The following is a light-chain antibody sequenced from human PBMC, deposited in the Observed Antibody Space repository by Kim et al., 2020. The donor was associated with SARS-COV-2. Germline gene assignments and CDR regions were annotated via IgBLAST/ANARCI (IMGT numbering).Light chain of an antibody. CDR1: SLRRYY. J-gene: IGLJ2*01. V-gene: IGLV3-19*01. CDR3: KSRDSSGKVV. Sequence: SSELTQDPAASVALGQTVRITCQGDSLRRYYASWYQQKPGQAPVLVIYGKNNRPSGIPDRFSGSSSGNTASLTITGAQAEEEADYYCKSRDSSGKVVFGGGTQLTVL. CDR2: GKN.